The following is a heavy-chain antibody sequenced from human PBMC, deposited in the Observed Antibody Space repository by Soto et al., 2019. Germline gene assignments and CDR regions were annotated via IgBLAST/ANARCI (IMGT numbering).Heavy chain of an antibody. CDR1: GGSISSYY. CDR3: ARDLVTFVLGTGWFDP. Sequence: KTSETLSLTCTVSGGSISSYYWSWIRQPAGKGLEWIGRIYTSGSTNYNPSLKSRVTMSVDTSKNQFSLKLSSVTAADTAVYYCARDLVTFVLGTGWFDPWGQGTLVTVSS. J-gene: IGHJ5*02. V-gene: IGHV4-4*07. D-gene: IGHD3-16*01. CDR2: IYTSGST.